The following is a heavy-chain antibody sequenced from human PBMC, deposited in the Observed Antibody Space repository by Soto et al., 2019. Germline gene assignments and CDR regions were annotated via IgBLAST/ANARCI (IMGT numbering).Heavy chain of an antibody. CDR3: ARDLTSGYTDS. J-gene: IGHJ5*01. D-gene: IGHD3-22*01. CDR2: IWHDGGRQ. Sequence: QVHLVESGRGMVQPGGSLRLSCVASGFSYGGYGMHWVRQAPGKGLEWVAVIWHDGGRQYYADSVKGRFTVSRDNAKNTLYLQMNSLRADDTAVYYCARDLTSGYTDSWGQGTLVIVSS. V-gene: IGHV3-33*01. CDR1: GFSYGGYG.